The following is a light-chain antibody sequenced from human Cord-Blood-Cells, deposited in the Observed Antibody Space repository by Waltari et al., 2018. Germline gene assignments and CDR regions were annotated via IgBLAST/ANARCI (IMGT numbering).Light chain of an antibody. CDR1: QSVLYSSNNKNY. J-gene: IGKJ1*01. V-gene: IGKV4-1*01. CDR3: QQYYSTPPT. CDR2: WAS. Sequence: DIVMTQSPDSLAVSLGETAPINCKSSQSVLYSSNNKNYLVWYQQKPGQPPKLLIYWASTRESGVPDRFSGSGSGTDFTLTISSLQAEDVAVYYCQQYYSTPPTFGQGTKVEIK.